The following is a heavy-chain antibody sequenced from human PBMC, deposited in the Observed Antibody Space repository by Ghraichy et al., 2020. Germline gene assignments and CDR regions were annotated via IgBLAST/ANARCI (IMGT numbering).Heavy chain of an antibody. Sequence: GGSLRLSCAASGFTFSDYYMSWIRQAPGKGLEWVSYISSSGSTIYYADSVKGRFTISRDNAKNSLYLQMNSLRAEDTAVYYCARVSDFWSGYYTGIANDAFDIWGQGTMVTVSS. CDR1: GFTFSDYY. D-gene: IGHD3-3*01. V-gene: IGHV3-11*01. CDR3: ARVSDFWSGYYTGIANDAFDI. CDR2: ISSSGSTI. J-gene: IGHJ3*02.